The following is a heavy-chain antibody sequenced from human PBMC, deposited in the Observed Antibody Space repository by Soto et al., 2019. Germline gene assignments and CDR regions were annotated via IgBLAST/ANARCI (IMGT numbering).Heavy chain of an antibody. CDR1: GFTFSSFA. CDR3: AKGSYNTTTCRWFDP. Sequence: EVQLLESGGGLVQPGGSLRLSCTASGFTFSSFAMSWVRQAPGKGLEWVSAISGSGGSTDYAYSVKGRFTIARDNYKNTLYLQMNSLRAEDTAVYSCAKGSYNTTTCRWFDPWGQGALGTVSS. J-gene: IGHJ5*02. V-gene: IGHV3-23*01. D-gene: IGHD3-3*01. CDR2: ISGSGGST.